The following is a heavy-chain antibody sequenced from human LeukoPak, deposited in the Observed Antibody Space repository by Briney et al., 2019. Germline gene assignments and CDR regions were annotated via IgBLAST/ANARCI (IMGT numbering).Heavy chain of an antibody. J-gene: IGHJ5*02. V-gene: IGHV1-2*02. D-gene: IGHD2/OR15-2a*01. CDR1: GYTFTGYY. CDR2: INPNSGDT. CDR3: ARALYPLSWFDP. Sequence: ASVKVSCKASGYTFTGYYMHWVRQAPGQGLEWMGWINPNSGDTNYAQKFQGRVTMTRDTSISTAYMELSRLRSDDTAVYYCARALYPLSWFDPWGQGTLVTVSS.